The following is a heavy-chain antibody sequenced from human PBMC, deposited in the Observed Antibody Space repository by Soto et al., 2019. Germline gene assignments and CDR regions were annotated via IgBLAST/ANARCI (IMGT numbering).Heavy chain of an antibody. V-gene: IGHV3-15*07. CDR1: GFTFSNAW. Sequence: GGSLRLSCAASGFTFSNAWMNWVRQAPGKGLEWVGRIKSKTDGGTTDYAAPVKGRFTISRDDSKNTLYLQMNSLKTEDTAVYYCTTVFTLRLGELSSRAFDIWGQGTMVTVSS. D-gene: IGHD3-16*02. J-gene: IGHJ3*02. CDR2: IKSKTDGGTT. CDR3: TTVFTLRLGELSSRAFDI.